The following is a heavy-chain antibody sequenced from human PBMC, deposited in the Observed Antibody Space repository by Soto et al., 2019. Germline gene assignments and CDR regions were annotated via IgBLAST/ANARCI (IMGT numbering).Heavy chain of an antibody. D-gene: IGHD6-13*01. CDR1: FSGCG. Sequence: FSGCGIICVRQAPGKGLEWVSAISGSGGSTYYADSVKGRFTISRDNSKNTLYLQMNSLRAEDTAVYYCAKDISIAAIEFDYWGQGTLVTVSS. CDR2: ISGSGGST. V-gene: IGHV3-23*01. J-gene: IGHJ4*02. CDR3: AKDISIAAIEFDY.